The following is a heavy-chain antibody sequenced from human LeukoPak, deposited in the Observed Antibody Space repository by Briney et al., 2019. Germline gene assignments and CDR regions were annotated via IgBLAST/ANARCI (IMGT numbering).Heavy chain of an antibody. CDR3: ARGPDTAFDY. D-gene: IGHD5-18*01. CDR2: IKQDGSEK. J-gene: IGHJ4*02. V-gene: IGHV3-7*01. CDR1: GFTFSSYY. Sequence: GGSLRLSCAASGFTFSSYYMSWVRQAPGKGLEWVANIKQDGSEKYYVDSVKGRFTISRDNAKNSLYLQMNSLRAEDTAVYYCARGPDTAFDYWGQGTLVTVSS.